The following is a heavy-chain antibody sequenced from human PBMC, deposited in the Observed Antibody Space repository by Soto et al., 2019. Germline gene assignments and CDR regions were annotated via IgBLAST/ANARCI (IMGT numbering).Heavy chain of an antibody. J-gene: IGHJ4*02. Sequence: PGESLKISCAASGFTFSSYSMNWVRQAPGKGLEWVSYISSSSSTIYYADSVKGRFTISRDNAKNSLYLQMNSLRAEDTAVYYCARAYEGDYFDYWGQGTLVTVSS. V-gene: IGHV3-48*01. CDR1: GFTFSSYS. CDR2: ISSSSSTI. CDR3: ARAYEGDYFDY. D-gene: IGHD3-16*01.